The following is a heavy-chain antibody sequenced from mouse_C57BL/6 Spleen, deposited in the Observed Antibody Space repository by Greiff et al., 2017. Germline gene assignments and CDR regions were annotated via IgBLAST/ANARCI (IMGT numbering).Heavy chain of an antibody. Sequence: EVQLVESGGGLVQPGGSLKLSCAASGFTFSDYYMYWVRQTPEKRLEWVAYISNGGGSTYYPDTVKGRFTISRDNAENTLYLQMSRLKSEDTAMYYCARQNYGQYYFDYWGQGTTLTVSS. CDR3: ARQNYGQYYFDY. CDR2: ISNGGGST. V-gene: IGHV5-12*01. CDR1: GFTFSDYY. J-gene: IGHJ2*01. D-gene: IGHD1-1*01.